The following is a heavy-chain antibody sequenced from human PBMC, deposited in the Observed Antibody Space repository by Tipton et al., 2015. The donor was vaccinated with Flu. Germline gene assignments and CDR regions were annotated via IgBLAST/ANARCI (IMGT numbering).Heavy chain of an antibody. J-gene: IGHJ4*02. CDR3: AKESLLRYFDWSVPYFDY. V-gene: IGHV3-23*01. CDR1: GFTFSSYA. CDR2: ISGSGGST. Sequence: SLRLSCAASGFTFSSYAMSWVRQAPGKGLEWVSAISGSGGSTYYADSVKGRFTISRDNSKNTLYLQMNSLRAEDTAVYYCAKESLLRYFDWSVPYFDYRGQGTLVTVSS. D-gene: IGHD3-9*01.